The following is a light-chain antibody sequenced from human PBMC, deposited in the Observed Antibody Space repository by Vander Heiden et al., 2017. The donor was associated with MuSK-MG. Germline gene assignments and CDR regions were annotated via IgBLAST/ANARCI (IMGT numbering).Light chain of an antibody. CDR2: TVS. J-gene: IGLJ2*01. V-gene: IGLV2-14*03. CDR1: SSDVGAYDS. Sequence: QSALPQPASVSGSPGQSITISFTGSSSDVGAYDSVSWYQQHPGKGPKLMIYTVSKRPSGVSGRFSGSKSANTASMTISGRQAEDEYDYYCAWYGSTVIFGGGTKLTVL. CDR3: AWYGSTVI.